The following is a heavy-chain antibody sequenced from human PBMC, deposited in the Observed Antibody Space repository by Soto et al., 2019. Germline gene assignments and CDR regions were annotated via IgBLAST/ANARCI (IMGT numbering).Heavy chain of an antibody. CDR2: IYYTGST. CDR3: ASIRLQLDYYGMNV. J-gene: IGHJ6*02. V-gene: IGHV4-30-4*01. Sequence: SETLSLTCTVSGGSISSGDYYRSWIHQPLGKGLEFIGYIYYTGSTYYNPSLKSRVTISVDTSKNQFSLKLSPVTAADTAVYYRASIRLQLDYYGMNVWRQGTTVTVTS. CDR1: GGSISSGDYY. D-gene: IGHD4-4*01.